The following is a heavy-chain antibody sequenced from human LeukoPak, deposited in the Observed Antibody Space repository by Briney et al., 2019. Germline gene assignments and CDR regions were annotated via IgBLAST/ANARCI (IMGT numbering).Heavy chain of an antibody. CDR3: AKRATLGVTYYYGSGGPLIDY. CDR1: GFTFSSYA. Sequence: GGSLRLSCAASGFTFSSYAMSWVRQAPGKGLEWVSVISGSGDSTYYADSVKGRFTISRDNSKNTLYLQMSSLRAEDTAVYYCAKRATLGVTYYYGSGGPLIDYWGQGTLVTVSS. J-gene: IGHJ4*02. V-gene: IGHV3-23*01. CDR2: ISGSGDST. D-gene: IGHD3-10*01.